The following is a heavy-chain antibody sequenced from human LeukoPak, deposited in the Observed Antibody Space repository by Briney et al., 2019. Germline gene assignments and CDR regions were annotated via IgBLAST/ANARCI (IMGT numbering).Heavy chain of an antibody. CDR1: GFTFSSYS. Sequence: GGSLRLSCATSGFTFSSYSMNWVRQAPGKGLEWVSSISSSSSYIYYADSVKGRFTISRDNAKNSLYLQMNSLRAEDTAVYYCARDHSYGDAFDIWGQGTMVTVSS. V-gene: IGHV3-21*01. CDR2: ISSSSSYI. J-gene: IGHJ3*02. D-gene: IGHD5-18*01. CDR3: ARDHSYGDAFDI.